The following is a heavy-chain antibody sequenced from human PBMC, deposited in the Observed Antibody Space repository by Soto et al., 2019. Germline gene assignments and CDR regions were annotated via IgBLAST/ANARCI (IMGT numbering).Heavy chain of an antibody. D-gene: IGHD3-3*01. CDR2: INPSGGST. J-gene: IGHJ6*02. Sequence: ASVKVSCKASGYTFTSYYMHWVRQAPGQGLEWMGIINPSGGSTSYAQKFQGRVTMTRDTSTSTVYMELSSLRSEDTAVYYCARCGSSSYDFWSGYQYYYGMDVWGQGTTVTV. V-gene: IGHV1-46*01. CDR1: GYTFTSYY. CDR3: ARCGSSSYDFWSGYQYYYGMDV.